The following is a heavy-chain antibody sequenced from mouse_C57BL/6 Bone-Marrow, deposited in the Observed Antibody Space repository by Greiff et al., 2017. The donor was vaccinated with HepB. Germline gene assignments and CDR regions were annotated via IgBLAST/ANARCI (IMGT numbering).Heavy chain of an antibody. J-gene: IGHJ1*03. CDR3: AREYYVSSWYFDV. Sequence: QVQLQQSGPELVKPGASVKISCKASGYAFSSPWMIWVKPRPGKGLERIGRIYPGDGDTNYNGKFKGKATQTADKSSSTAYMQLSSLTSEDSAVYFCAREYYVSSWYFDVWGTGTTVTVSS. V-gene: IGHV1-82*01. D-gene: IGHD1-1*01. CDR1: GYAFSSPW. CDR2: IYPGDGDT.